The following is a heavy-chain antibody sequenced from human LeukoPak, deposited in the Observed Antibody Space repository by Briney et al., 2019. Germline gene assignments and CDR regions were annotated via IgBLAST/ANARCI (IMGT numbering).Heavy chain of an antibody. D-gene: IGHD3-22*01. CDR2: ISGSGYAI. CDR3: ARDYYDSSGYGKWSCDP. Sequence: GGSLRLSCAASGFTFSVYEMNWIRQAPGKGLEWISYISGSGYAIYYADSVKGRFTISRDNTKNSLYLQMNSLRAEDTAVYYCARDYYDSSGYGKWSCDPWGQGTLVTVSS. CDR1: GFTFSVYE. J-gene: IGHJ5*02. V-gene: IGHV3-48*03.